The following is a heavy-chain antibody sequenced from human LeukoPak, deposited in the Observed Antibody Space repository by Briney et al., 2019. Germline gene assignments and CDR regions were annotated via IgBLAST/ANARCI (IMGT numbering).Heavy chain of an antibody. J-gene: IGHJ3*02. D-gene: IGHD3-10*02. CDR1: GFTFDNYA. CDR3: AKCSAGYYNDAFDI. V-gene: IGHV3-23*01. Sequence: GGSLRLSCAASGFTFDNYAMNWVRQAPGKGLEWVSYISGGGAKRHYSDSVKGRCTISRDNPKNTLYLQINNLRAEDTAMYYCAKCSAGYYNDAFDIWGRGTMVTVSS. CDR2: ISGGGAKR.